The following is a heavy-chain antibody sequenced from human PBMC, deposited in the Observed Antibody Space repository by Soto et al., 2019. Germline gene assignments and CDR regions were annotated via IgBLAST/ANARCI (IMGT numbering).Heavy chain of an antibody. CDR1: GYTFTSYG. J-gene: IGHJ5*02. CDR2: INAANGDT. CDR3: VRRHVSATGIDWFEP. V-gene: IGHV1-3*01. Sequence: ASVKVSCKASGYTFTSYGIHWVRQAPGQRLEWMGWINAANGDTKYSPKFQGRDTITRDTSASTAYMELSSLRSEDTAVYYCVRRHVSATGIDWFEPWGQGTLVTVSS. D-gene: IGHD6-13*01.